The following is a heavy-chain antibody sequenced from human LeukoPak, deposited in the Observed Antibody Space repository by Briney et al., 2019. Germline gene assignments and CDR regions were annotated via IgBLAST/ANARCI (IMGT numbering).Heavy chain of an antibody. CDR3: ARCSIEYYYYMDV. CDR1: GFTFSSYW. J-gene: IGHJ6*03. V-gene: IGHV3-7*01. Sequence: PGGSLGLSCAASGFTFSSYWMSWVRLAPGKGLEWVANIKQDGSEKYYVDSVKGRFTISRDNAKNSLYLQMNSLRAEDTAVYYCARCSIEYYYYMDVWGKGTTVTVSS. CDR2: IKQDGSEK. D-gene: IGHD3-10*02.